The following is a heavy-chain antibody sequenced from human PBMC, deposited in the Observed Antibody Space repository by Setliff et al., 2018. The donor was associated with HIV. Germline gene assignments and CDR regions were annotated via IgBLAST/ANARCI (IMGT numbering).Heavy chain of an antibody. D-gene: IGHD3-10*01. CDR3: ARSVIGYYYYGMDV. Sequence: HPGGSLRLSCAASGFTFSTYWMIWVRQAPGKGLEWVAKIKQDGSEKYYVDSVKGRFTISRDNSKNTLYLQMNSLRAEDTAVYYCARSVIGYYYYGMDVWGQGTPVTVSS. CDR1: GFTFSTYW. J-gene: IGHJ6*02. CDR2: IKQDGSEK. V-gene: IGHV3-7*01.